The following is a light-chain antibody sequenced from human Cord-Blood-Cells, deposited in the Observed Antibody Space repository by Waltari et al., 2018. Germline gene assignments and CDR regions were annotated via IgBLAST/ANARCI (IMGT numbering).Light chain of an antibody. V-gene: IGKV3-20*01. CDR1: QSVSSSY. Sequence: EIVLTQSPGTLYLSPGERATLSCRASQSVSSSYLAWYQQKPGQAPRLLIYGASSRATGIPDRFSGSGSGTDFTLTISRLEPEDFAAYYCQQYGSSPYTFGQGTKLEIK. J-gene: IGKJ2*01. CDR3: QQYGSSPYT. CDR2: GAS.